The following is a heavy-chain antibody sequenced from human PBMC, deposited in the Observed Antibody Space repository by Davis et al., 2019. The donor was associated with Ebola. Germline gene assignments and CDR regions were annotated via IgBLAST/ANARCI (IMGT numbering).Heavy chain of an antibody. CDR2: ISYDGSNK. CDR1: GFTFSSYG. J-gene: IGHJ4*02. D-gene: IGHD6-19*01. Sequence: GESLKLSCAASGFTFSSYGMHWVRQAPGKGLEWVAVISYDGSNKYYADSVRGRFTISRDNAKNSLYLQMNSLRAEDTAVYYCAIANRGPVADTGDYWGQGTLVTVSS. V-gene: IGHV3-30*12. CDR3: AIANRGPVADTGDY.